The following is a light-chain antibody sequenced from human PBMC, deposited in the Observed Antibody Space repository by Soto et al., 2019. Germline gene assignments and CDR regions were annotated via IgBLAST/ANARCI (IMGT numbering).Light chain of an antibody. Sequence: QSALTQPASVSGSPGQSITISCTGSSTDVGVYNYVSWHQQHPGKAPKLMIFDVTKRPSGVSNRFSGSKSGDTASLTISGLQAEDEADYYCSSYTRDKTVLFGGGTKVTVL. CDR3: SSYTRDKTVL. V-gene: IGLV2-14*03. CDR1: STDVGVYNY. CDR2: DVT. J-gene: IGLJ2*01.